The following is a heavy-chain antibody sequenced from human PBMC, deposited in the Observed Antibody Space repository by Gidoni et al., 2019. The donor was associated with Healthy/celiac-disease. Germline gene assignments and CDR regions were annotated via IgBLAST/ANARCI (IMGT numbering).Heavy chain of an antibody. J-gene: IGHJ5*02. CDR2: INHSGST. D-gene: IGHD2-2*01. CDR1: GGSFSGYY. Sequence: QVQLQQWGAGLLKPSETPSLTCAVYGGSFSGYYWSWIRQPPGKGLEWIGEINHSGSTNYNPSLKSRVTISVDTSKNQFSLKLSSVTAADTAVYYCARSSTSCQGGGWGWFDPWGQGTLVTVSS. CDR3: ARSSTSCQGGGWGWFDP. V-gene: IGHV4-34*01.